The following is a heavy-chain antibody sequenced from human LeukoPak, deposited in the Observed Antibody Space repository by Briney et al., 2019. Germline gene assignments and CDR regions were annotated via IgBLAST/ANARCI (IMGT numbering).Heavy chain of an antibody. Sequence: GGSLRLSCAASGFIFNIYGIHWVRQAPGKGLEWLAYITPEGSSQYYADSVKGRFTFSRDNSKNILYLQMHSLRAEDTAVYYCARLEGEYWGQGTLVTVSS. D-gene: IGHD3-10*01. V-gene: IGHV3-30*19. CDR1: GFIFNIYG. CDR3: ARLEGEY. CDR2: ITPEGSSQ. J-gene: IGHJ4*02.